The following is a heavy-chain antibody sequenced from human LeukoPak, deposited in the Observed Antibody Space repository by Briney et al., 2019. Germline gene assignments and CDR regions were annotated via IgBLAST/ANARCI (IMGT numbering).Heavy chain of an antibody. CDR1: GFTFSNYW. J-gene: IGHJ4*02. V-gene: IGHV3-74*01. CDR3: ARGSHDFDY. Sequence: PGGSLRLSCAASGFTFSNYWMHWVRQAPGKGLVWVSRINSDGSSTNYADSVKGRFTISRGNAKNTLYLEMNSLRDCETAVFYCARGSHDFDYWGKGTLVTVSS. CDR2: INSDGSST.